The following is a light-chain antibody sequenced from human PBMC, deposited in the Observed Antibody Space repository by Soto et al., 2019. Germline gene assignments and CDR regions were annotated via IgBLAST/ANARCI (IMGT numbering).Light chain of an antibody. CDR1: SGDVGGSNY. CDR2: DVS. V-gene: IGLV2-11*01. J-gene: IGLJ2*01. Sequence: QSVLTQPRSVSGSPGQSVTISCTGTSGDVGGSNYVSWYQQHPGKAPKLIIYDVSARPSGVPDRFSGSQSGSTASLTISGLQAEDEADYYCCSYGGNYGVLSGGTKLTVL. CDR3: CSYGGNYGV.